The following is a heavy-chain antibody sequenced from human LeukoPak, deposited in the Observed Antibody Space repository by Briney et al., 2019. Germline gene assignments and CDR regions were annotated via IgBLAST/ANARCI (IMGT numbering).Heavy chain of an antibody. Sequence: PGGSLRLSRAASGFTFSNYEMNWVRQAPGKGQEWVSYISSSGSTMYYADTVKGRFTISRDNAKNSLYLQMNSLRAEDTAVYYCARDDRLVVPAAIAYYYYYYMDVWGKGTTVTVSS. D-gene: IGHD2-2*01. V-gene: IGHV3-48*03. J-gene: IGHJ6*03. CDR1: GFTFSNYE. CDR2: ISSSGSTM. CDR3: ARDDRLVVPAAIAYYYYYYMDV.